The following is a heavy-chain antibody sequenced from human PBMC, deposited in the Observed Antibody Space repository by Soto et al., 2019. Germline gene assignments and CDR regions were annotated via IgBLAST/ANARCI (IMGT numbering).Heavy chain of an antibody. V-gene: IGHV4-4*07. D-gene: IGHD3-3*02. CDR3: TRGTFETTAPFY. CDR1: GGSISNYR. J-gene: IGHJ4*02. Sequence: KASETLSLTCTVSGGSISNYRWSWVRQPAGKGLEWIGRIFASGRTNYNPSLQSRLTMSVDTSKNQFSLTLNSVTAADTAVYYCTRGTFETTAPFYWGQGILVTVSS. CDR2: IFASGRT.